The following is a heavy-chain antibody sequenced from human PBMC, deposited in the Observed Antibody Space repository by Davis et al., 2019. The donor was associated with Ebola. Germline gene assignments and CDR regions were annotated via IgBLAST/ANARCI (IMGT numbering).Heavy chain of an antibody. Sequence: PGGSLRLSCKGSGYTFTDYWVGWVRQMPGKGLEWMGIVYPGDSDTRYSPSFQGHVTISADKSITTAYLQWTSLKASDTAIYYCAHMATITSGWFDPWGQGTLVTVSS. J-gene: IGHJ5*02. CDR2: VYPGDSDT. V-gene: IGHV5-51*01. CDR1: GYTFTDYW. D-gene: IGHD5-24*01. CDR3: AHMATITSGWFDP.